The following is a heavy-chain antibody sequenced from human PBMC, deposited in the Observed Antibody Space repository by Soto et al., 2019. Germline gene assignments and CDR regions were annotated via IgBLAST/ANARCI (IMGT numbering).Heavy chain of an antibody. CDR1: GFTFSSYL. V-gene: IGHV3-7*03. CDR3: ASLYCSSTSCYTGYYYYGTDV. D-gene: IGHD2-2*02. Sequence: GGSLRLSCAASGFTFSSYLMSWVRQAPGKGLEWVANIKQDGSEKYYVDSVKGRFTISRDNAKKSLYRQMNSLRAEDTAVYYCASLYCSSTSCYTGYYYYGTDVWGQGTTVNVSS. CDR2: IKQDGSEK. J-gene: IGHJ6*02.